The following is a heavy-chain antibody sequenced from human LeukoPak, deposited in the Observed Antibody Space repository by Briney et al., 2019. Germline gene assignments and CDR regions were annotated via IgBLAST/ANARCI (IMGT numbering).Heavy chain of an antibody. Sequence: SETLSLTCAVYGGSFSGPYWSWIRQPPGKGLEWIGEINHTGRTYYNPSLKSRGTISVDTSNSQFSLKLTSVTAADTAVYYCARKEGGELVNTRRWFDPWGQGTLVTVSS. D-gene: IGHD6-13*01. CDR3: ARKEGGELVNTRRWFDP. V-gene: IGHV4-34*01. J-gene: IGHJ5*02. CDR2: INHTGRT. CDR1: GGSFSGPY.